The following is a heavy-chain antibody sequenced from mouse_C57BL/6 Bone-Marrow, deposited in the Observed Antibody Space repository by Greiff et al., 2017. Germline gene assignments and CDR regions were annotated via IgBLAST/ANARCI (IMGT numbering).Heavy chain of an antibody. CDR3: ARSPFCSGSSILCAY. V-gene: IGHV1-7*01. J-gene: IGHJ3*01. D-gene: IGHD1-1*01. CDR1: GYTFTSYW. CDR2: INPSSGYT. Sequence: VQVVESGAELAKPGASVKLSCKASGYTFTSYWMHWVKQRPGQGLEWIGYINPSSGYTKYNQKFKGKATLTADKSSSTAYMELRSLTSEDSAVYFCARSPFCSGSSILCAYWGQETLVTVSA.